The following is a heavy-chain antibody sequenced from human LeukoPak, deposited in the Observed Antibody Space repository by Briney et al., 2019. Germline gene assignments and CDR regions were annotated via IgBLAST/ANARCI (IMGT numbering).Heavy chain of an antibody. V-gene: IGHV1-69*05. D-gene: IGHD2-2*02. Sequence: EASVKVSCKASGGTFSSYAISWVRQAPGQGLEWMGGIIPIFGTANYAQKFQGRVTITTDESTSTAYMELSSLRSEDTAVYYCARDRSARSVPAAINYYYYYMDVWGKGTTVTVSS. CDR2: IIPIFGTA. J-gene: IGHJ6*03. CDR1: GGTFSSYA. CDR3: ARDRSARSVPAAINYYYYYMDV.